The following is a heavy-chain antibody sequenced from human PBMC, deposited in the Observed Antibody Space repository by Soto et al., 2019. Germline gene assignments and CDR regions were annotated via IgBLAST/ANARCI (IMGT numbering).Heavy chain of an antibody. J-gene: IGHJ4*02. V-gene: IGHV4-31*03. D-gene: IGHD2-15*01. Sequence: TLSLTCTVSGGSITTGGYYWSWIRQLPGKGLEWIGHRYYSESTYYNPSLKSRVSISLDTSKNQFSLKLSFVTAADTAMYYCARTKCSGGSCYSWSLDYWGQGNPVTVSS. CDR1: GGSITTGGYY. CDR2: RYYSEST. CDR3: ARTKCSGGSCYSWSLDY.